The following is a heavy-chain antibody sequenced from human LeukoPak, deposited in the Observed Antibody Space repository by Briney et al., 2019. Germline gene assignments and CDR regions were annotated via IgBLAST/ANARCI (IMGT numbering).Heavy chain of an antibody. CDR3: ARVDNWNLENWFDP. D-gene: IGHD1-7*01. Sequence: PSETLSLTCTVSGGSISSYYWSWIRQPPGKGLEWIGYIYYSGSTNYNPSLKSRVTISVDTPKNQFSLKLSSVTAADTAVYYCARVDNWNLENWFDPWGQGTLVTVSS. J-gene: IGHJ5*02. CDR2: IYYSGST. CDR1: GGSISSYY. V-gene: IGHV4-59*01.